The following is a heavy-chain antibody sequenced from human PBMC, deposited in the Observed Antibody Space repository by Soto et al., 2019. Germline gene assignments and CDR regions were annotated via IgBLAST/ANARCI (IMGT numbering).Heavy chain of an antibody. J-gene: IGHJ4*02. CDR1: GGSISSSGYY. CDR3: AGGNDYAKIGY. V-gene: IGHV4-31*03. CDR2: ISYSEST. D-gene: IGHD4-17*01. Sequence: SETLSLTCTVSGGSISSSGYYCSWIRQFPGKGLEWIGYISYSESTDYNPSLKSRVTISADTSKNQFSLKLSSVTAADTAVYYCAGGNDYAKIGYWGQGAQVTVSS.